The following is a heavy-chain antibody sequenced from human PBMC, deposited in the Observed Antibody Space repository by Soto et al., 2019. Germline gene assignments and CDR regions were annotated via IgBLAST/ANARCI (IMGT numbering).Heavy chain of an antibody. CDR1: GFTFSSYG. CDR3: AKDQDGTLDY. Sequence: PGGSLRLSCAASGFTFSSYGMHWVRQAPGKGLEWVAVISYDGSNKYYADSVKGRFTISRDNSKNTLYLQMNSLRAEDTAVYYCAKDQDGTLDYWGQGTLVTVSS. CDR2: ISYDGSNK. J-gene: IGHJ4*02. D-gene: IGHD1-1*01. V-gene: IGHV3-30*18.